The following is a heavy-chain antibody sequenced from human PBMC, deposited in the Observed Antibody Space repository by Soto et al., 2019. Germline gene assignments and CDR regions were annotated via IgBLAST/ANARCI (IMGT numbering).Heavy chain of an antibody. CDR1: GFTFSSHA. V-gene: IGHV3-23*01. Sequence: EVQLLESGGGLVQPGGSLRLSCAGSGFTFSSHAMSWVRQAPGKGLEWVSTISGSGGSTYYADSVKGRFTISRDNSKNTLYLQMNSLRAEDTAVYYCAKPTAGSSSTDYWGQGTLVTVSS. CDR3: AKPTAGSSSTDY. J-gene: IGHJ4*02. D-gene: IGHD6-13*01. CDR2: ISGSGGST.